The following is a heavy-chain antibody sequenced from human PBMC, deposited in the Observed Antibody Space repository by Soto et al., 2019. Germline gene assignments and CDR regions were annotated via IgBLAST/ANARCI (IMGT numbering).Heavy chain of an antibody. CDR2: IWYDGSNQ. V-gene: IGHV3-33*01. CDR3: ARDLSWLVGVGADSSASGGMDV. Sequence: QVQLVESGGGVVQPGKSLRLSCAASGFTFSSYGMHWVRQAPGKGLEWVAIIWYDGSNQYYAESVKGRFTISRDNSNNTLYVQMNSLRAEDTAVYYCARDLSWLVGVGADSSASGGMDVWGQGTTVTVSS. CDR1: GFTFSSYG. D-gene: IGHD1-26*01. J-gene: IGHJ6*02.